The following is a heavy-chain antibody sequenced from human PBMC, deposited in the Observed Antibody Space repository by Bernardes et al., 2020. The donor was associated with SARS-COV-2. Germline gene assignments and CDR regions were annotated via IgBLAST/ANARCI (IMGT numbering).Heavy chain of an antibody. CDR2: IYHSGST. CDR3: AKDLVWPRDGEYYYYGMDV. Sequence: SETLSLTCTVSGGSISNNYWSWIRQPPGKGLEWIGYIYHSGSTNYNLSLKSRVTLSVDTSKNQFSLKLRSVTAADTAVYYCAKDLVWPRDGEYYYYGMDVWGQGTTVTVSS. CDR1: GGSISNNY. J-gene: IGHJ6*02. V-gene: IGHV4-59*01. D-gene: IGHD2-21*01.